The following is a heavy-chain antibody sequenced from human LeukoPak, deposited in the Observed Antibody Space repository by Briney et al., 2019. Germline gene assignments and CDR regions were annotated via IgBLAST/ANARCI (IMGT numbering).Heavy chain of an antibody. Sequence: GGSLRLSCAASGFTFSSYAMHWVRQAPGKGLEWVAVISYDGSNKYYADSVKGRFTISRDNSKNTLYLQMNSLRAEDTAVYYCARDRYYYDSSGYFDYWAREPWSPSPQ. J-gene: IGHJ4*02. CDR2: ISYDGSNK. V-gene: IGHV3-30-3*01. CDR1: GFTFSSYA. D-gene: IGHD3-22*01. CDR3: ARDRYYYDSSGYFDY.